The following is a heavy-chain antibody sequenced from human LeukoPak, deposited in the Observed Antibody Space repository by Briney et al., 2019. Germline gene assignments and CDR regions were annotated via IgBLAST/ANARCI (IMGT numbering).Heavy chain of an antibody. J-gene: IGHJ4*02. D-gene: IGHD5-18*01. CDR2: INEDGTSA. CDR1: GFGFSVYW. V-gene: IGHV3-74*01. Sequence: GGPLRLSGAASGFGFSVYWMHWVRQAPGKGLVWVAHINEDGTSASHADSVKGRFTISRDNAKNTLYLQMNSLTVEDTAVYYCGRVPTNSYGFGQWGQGSLVTVSS. CDR3: GRVPTNSYGFGQ.